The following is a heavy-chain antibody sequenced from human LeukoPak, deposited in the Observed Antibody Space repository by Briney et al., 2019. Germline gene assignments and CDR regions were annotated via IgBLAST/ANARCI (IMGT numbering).Heavy chain of an antibody. CDR2: ISSSSSYI. J-gene: IGHJ6*03. CDR3: ARVPRGYSYGRYYYYYMDV. V-gene: IGHV3-21*01. CDR1: GFTFSSYS. D-gene: IGHD5-18*01. Sequence: GGSLRLSCAASGFTFSSYSMNWVRQAPGKGLEWVSSISSSSSYIYYADSVKGRFTISRDNAKNSLYLQMNSLRAEDTAVYYCARVPRGYSYGRYYYYYMDVWGKGTTVTVSS.